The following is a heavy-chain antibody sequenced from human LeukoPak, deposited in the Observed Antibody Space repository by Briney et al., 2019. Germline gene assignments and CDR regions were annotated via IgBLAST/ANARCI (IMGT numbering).Heavy chain of an antibody. D-gene: IGHD3-22*01. CDR2: ISSSSSTI. J-gene: IGHJ4*02. V-gene: IGHV3-11*01. CDR3: ARGTYYSDSSGPGN. Sequence: GGSLRLSCAASGFTFSDYYMSWIRQAPGKGLEWVSYISSSSSTIYYADSVKGRFTISRDNAKNSLYLQMNSLRAEDTAVYYCARGTYYSDSSGPGNWGRGTLVTVSS. CDR1: GFTFSDYY.